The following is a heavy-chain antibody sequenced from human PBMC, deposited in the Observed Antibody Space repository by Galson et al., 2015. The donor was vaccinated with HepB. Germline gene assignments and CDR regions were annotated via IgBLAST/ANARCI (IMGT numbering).Heavy chain of an antibody. CDR2: ISAYNGNT. Sequence: SVKVSCKASGYTFTSYGISWVRQAPGQGLEWMGWISAYNGNTNYAQKLQGRVTMTTDTSTSTAYMELRSLRSDDTAVYYCARRVAGTMSGLVDYWGQGTLVTVSS. CDR3: ARRVAGTMSGLVDY. D-gene: IGHD2-15*01. J-gene: IGHJ4*02. CDR1: GYTFTSYG. V-gene: IGHV1-18*01.